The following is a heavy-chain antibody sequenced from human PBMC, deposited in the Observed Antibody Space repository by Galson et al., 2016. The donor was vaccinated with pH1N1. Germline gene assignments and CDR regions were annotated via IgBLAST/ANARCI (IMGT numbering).Heavy chain of an antibody. CDR1: GFSFSGRS. V-gene: IGHV3-11*01. CDR3: TRCDYGDYVGIDY. D-gene: IGHD4-17*01. Sequence: SLRLSCAASGFSFSGRSMSWLRQAPGKGLEWIAYINYSGRDTYYGDSVRGRLTISRDNAKNSMYLQMNSLRAEDTAVYYCTRCDYGDYVGIDYWGQGTVVTVSS. CDR2: INYSGRDT. J-gene: IGHJ4*02.